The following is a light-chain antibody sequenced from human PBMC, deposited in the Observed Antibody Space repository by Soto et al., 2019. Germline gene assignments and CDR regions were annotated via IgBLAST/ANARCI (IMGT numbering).Light chain of an antibody. J-gene: IGKJ2*01. CDR3: QQYNNWPWYT. CDR2: AAS. CDR1: QSVSSN. Sequence: EIVMTQSPATLSVSPGERATLSCRASQSVSSNLAWYQQNPGQAPRLLIYAASTRATGIPARFSGSGSGTEFTLTVSSLQSEDFAVYCCQQYNNWPWYTFGQGTRLAIK. V-gene: IGKV3-15*01.